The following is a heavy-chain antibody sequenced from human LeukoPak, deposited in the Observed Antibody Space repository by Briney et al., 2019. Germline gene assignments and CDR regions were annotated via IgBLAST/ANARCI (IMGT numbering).Heavy chain of an antibody. CDR2: INPNSGGT. CDR3: ARDGFYGDYVAHWFDP. CDR1: GYTFTGYY. Sequence: ASVKVSCKASGYTFTGYYMHWVRQAPGQGLEWMGWINPNSGGTNYAQKFQGRVTMTRDTSISTAYMELSRLRSDDTAVYYRARDGFYGDYVAHWFDPWGQGTLVTVSS. J-gene: IGHJ5*02. V-gene: IGHV1-2*02. D-gene: IGHD4-17*01.